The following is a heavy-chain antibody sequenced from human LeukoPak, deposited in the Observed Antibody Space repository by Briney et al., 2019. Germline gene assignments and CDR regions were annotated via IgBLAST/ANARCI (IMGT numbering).Heavy chain of an antibody. CDR1: GFTFGSYA. V-gene: IGHV3-64*01. D-gene: IGHD3-3*01. Sequence: GGSLRLSCAASGFTFGSYAMHWVRQAPGKGLEYVSAISSNGGSTYYANSVKGRFTISRDNSKNTLYLQMGSLRAEDMAVYYCAREEWLHWFDPWGQGTLVTVSS. CDR2: ISSNGGST. CDR3: AREEWLHWFDP. J-gene: IGHJ5*02.